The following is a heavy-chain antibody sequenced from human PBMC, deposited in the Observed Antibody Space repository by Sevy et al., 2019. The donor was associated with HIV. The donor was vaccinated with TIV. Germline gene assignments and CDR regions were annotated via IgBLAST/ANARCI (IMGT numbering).Heavy chain of an antibody. Sequence: SETLSLTCADYGGSFSGYYWSWIRQPPGKGLEWIGEINHSGSTNYNPSLKSRVTISVDTSKNQFSLKLSSVTAADTAVYYCARDQDGYSGYDSYNWFDPWGQGTLVTVSS. J-gene: IGHJ5*02. CDR3: ARDQDGYSGYDSYNWFDP. V-gene: IGHV4-34*01. CDR2: INHSGST. CDR1: GGSFSGYY. D-gene: IGHD5-12*01.